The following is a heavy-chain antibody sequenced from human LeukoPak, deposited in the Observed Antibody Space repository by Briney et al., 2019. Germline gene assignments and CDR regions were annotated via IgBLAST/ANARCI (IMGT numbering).Heavy chain of an antibody. V-gene: IGHV4-59*01. Sequence: SETLSLTCTVSGVSLSDYYWTWVRQPPGKGLEWVGYIYYSGSTNYNPSLNSRLTISVDTSKTQFSLKLTSVTAADTAVYYCARLGRGGHGEFDYSGQGALVTVSS. CDR3: ARLGRGGHGEFDY. D-gene: IGHD3-10*01. CDR2: IYYSGST. CDR1: GVSLSDYY. J-gene: IGHJ4*02.